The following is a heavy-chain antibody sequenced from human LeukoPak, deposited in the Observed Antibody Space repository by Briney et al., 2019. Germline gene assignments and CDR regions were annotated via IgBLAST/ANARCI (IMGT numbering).Heavy chain of an antibody. D-gene: IGHD3-22*01. CDR3: AKDHESDGYPCLDH. CDR1: GFTFSSYW. J-gene: IGHJ4*02. CDR2: ISASGP. Sequence: GGSLRLSCAASGFTFSSYWMTWVRQAPGKGLEWVSTISASGPYYADAVRGRFTISRDNSRNTLSLQMDSLRAEDTAVYYCAKDHESDGYPCLDHWGLGTLVTVSS. V-gene: IGHV3-23*01.